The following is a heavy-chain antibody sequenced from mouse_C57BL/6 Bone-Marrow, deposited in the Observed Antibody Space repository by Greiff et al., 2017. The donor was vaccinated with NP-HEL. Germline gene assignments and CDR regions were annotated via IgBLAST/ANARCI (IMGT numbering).Heavy chain of an antibody. Sequence: VQLQQPGAELVKPGASVKMSCTASGYTFTSYWITWVTQRPGQGLEWIGDLYPGSGSTTYNEKFKSKATLTVDTSSSTAYLQLSSLTSEDAAVYYCARQSSSYWFAYWGQGTLVTVSA. CDR3: ARQSSSYWFAY. V-gene: IGHV1-55*01. CDR1: GYTFTSYW. D-gene: IGHD1-1*01. J-gene: IGHJ3*01. CDR2: LYPGSGST.